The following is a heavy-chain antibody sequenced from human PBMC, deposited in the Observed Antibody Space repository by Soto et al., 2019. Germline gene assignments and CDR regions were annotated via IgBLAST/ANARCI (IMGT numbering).Heavy chain of an antibody. J-gene: IGHJ3*02. V-gene: IGHV4-59*01. Sequence: QVQLQESGPGLVKPSETLSLTCTVSGGSISDFYWSWPPPPPPQGLEWIGYGYMYYSGSTNYNPSLESRATISVDTSKNQFSLKLTSVTAADTAHYYCARGSLSTVTFNALDIWGPGTMVTVSS. CDR1: GGSISDFY. D-gene: IGHD4-17*01. CDR3: ARGSLSTVTFNALDI. CDR2: GYMYYSGST.